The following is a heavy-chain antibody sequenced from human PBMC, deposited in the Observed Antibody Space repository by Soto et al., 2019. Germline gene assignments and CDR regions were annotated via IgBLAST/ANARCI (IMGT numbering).Heavy chain of an antibody. V-gene: IGHV3-15*07. D-gene: IGHD6-13*01. Sequence: GGSLRLSCAASGFTFSNAWINWVRQAPGKGLEWVGRIKSKTDGGTTDFAAPVKGRFAISRDDSKNMVYLQMNSLKTEDTGIYYCVKVFPHSSSPSYDAFDSWGQGTMVTVSS. CDR1: GFTFSNAW. CDR3: VKVFPHSSSPSYDAFDS. CDR2: IKSKTDGGTT. J-gene: IGHJ3*02.